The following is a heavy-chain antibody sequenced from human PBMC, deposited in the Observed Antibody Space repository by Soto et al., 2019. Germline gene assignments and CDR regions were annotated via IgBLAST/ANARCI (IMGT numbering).Heavy chain of an antibody. J-gene: IGHJ4*02. CDR2: TSGSGVNT. Sequence: EVPLLESGGGLVQPGGSLRLSCEASGFTFSGYAMTWVRQAPGKGLEWVSTTSGSGVNTYYADSVKGRFTISRDNSRNTLSLQMNSLRAEDTAVYFCAKVGVDTSMVLDYWGQGTLVTVSS. V-gene: IGHV3-23*01. CDR3: AKVGVDTSMVLDY. D-gene: IGHD5-18*01. CDR1: GFTFSGYA.